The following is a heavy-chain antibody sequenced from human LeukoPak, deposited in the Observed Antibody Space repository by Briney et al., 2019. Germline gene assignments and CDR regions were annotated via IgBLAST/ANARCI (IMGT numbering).Heavy chain of an antibody. J-gene: IGHJ4*02. CDR3: ARLNYYDSSGYYSARVALFDY. Sequence: PSETLSLTCTVSGGSISSYYWSWIRQPAGKGLEWIGRIYTSGSTNYNPSLKSRVTISVDTSKDQFSLKLSSVTAADTAVYYCARLNYYDSSGYYSARVALFDYWGQGTLVTVSS. CDR2: IYTSGST. V-gene: IGHV4-4*07. CDR1: GGSISSYY. D-gene: IGHD3-22*01.